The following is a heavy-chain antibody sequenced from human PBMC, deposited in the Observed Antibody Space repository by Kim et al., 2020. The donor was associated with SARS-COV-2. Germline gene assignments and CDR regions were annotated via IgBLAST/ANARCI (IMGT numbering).Heavy chain of an antibody. CDR2: IIPIFGTA. V-gene: IGHV1-69*13. J-gene: IGHJ4*02. Sequence: SVKVSCKASGGTFSSYAISWVRQAPGQGLEWMGGIIPIFGTANYAQKFQGRVTITADESTSTAYMELSSLRSEDTAVYYCARLFRLYSGYDSFDYWGQGTLVTVSS. CDR1: GGTFSSYA. CDR3: ARLFRLYSGYDSFDY. D-gene: IGHD5-12*01.